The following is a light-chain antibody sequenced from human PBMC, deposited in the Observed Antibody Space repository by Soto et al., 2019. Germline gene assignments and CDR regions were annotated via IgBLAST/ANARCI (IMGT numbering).Light chain of an antibody. CDR1: SSDVGGYNY. Sequence: QSALTQPRSVSGSPGQSVTISCTGTSSDVGGYNYVSWYQQHPGKAPKVMIYDVSERPSGVPDRFSGSKSGNTASLTISGLQADDEADYYCCSYAGSPRYVLGTGTKLTV. CDR2: DVS. J-gene: IGLJ1*01. CDR3: CSYAGSPRYV. V-gene: IGLV2-11*01.